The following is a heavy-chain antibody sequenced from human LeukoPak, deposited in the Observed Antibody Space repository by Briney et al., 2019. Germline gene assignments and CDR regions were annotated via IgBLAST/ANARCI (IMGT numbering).Heavy chain of an antibody. Sequence: SETLSLTCAVYGGSFSGYYWSWIRQPPGKGLEWIGEINHSGSTNYDPSLKSRVTISVDTSKNQFSLKLSSVTAADTAVYYCARLYYYGSGSYYSLFDYWGQGTLVTVSS. V-gene: IGHV4-34*01. CDR3: ARLYYYGSGSYYSLFDY. D-gene: IGHD3-10*01. CDR1: GGSFSGYY. J-gene: IGHJ4*02. CDR2: INHSGST.